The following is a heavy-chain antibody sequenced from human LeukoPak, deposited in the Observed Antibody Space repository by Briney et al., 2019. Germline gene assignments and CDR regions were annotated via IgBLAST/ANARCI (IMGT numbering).Heavy chain of an antibody. CDR2: IIPIFGTA. CDR3: ARDGDYDFWSGYPTAHYYFDY. CDR1: GGTFSSYA. V-gene: IGHV1-69*13. J-gene: IGHJ4*02. Sequence: PSVKVSCKASGGTFSSYAISWVRQAPGQGREWRGGIIPIFGTANYAQKFQGRVTITADESTSTAYMELSSLRSEDTAVYYCARDGDYDFWSGYPTAHYYFDYWGQGTLVTVSS. D-gene: IGHD3-3*01.